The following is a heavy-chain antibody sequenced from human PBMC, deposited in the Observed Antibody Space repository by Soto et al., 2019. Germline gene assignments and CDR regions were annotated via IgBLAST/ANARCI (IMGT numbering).Heavy chain of an antibody. CDR2: MSYDGNNQ. V-gene: IGHV3-30*18. D-gene: IGHD3-16*02. CDR3: AKALGELSPESFYY. Sequence: QVQLVESGGDVVQPGRSLRLSCAASGFTFSSYARHWVRQAPGEGLEWVAIMSYDGNNQYYADSVKGRFTISRDNFKNTLYLQMISLRAEDKAVYYCAKALGELSPESFYYWGQGKLVTVSS. CDR1: GFTFSSYA. J-gene: IGHJ4*02.